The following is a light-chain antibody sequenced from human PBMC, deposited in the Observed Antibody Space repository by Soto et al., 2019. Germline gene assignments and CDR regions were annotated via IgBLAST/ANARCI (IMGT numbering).Light chain of an antibody. V-gene: IGKV1-39*01. CDR3: KHSYNTPIT. Sequence: DIQMTQSPSSLSASVGDRVTITCRASRIIATYVDWYQQKPGKAPDLLIYLASTLQVGVPSRFSGSGSGTDFTLTISGLQPEDFATYYCKHSYNTPITFGQGTRLDIK. J-gene: IGKJ5*01. CDR1: RIIATY. CDR2: LAS.